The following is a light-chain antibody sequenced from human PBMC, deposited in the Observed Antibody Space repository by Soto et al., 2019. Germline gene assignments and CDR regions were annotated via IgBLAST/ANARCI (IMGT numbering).Light chain of an antibody. CDR1: QSVGNK. CDR2: DIS. J-gene: IGKJ5*01. Sequence: EIVVPQSPATLSVSPGARSTLSGRASQSVGNKVAWYQHKPGQTPRLIIYDISTRAAGVPARFSGSGYGTDFTLTISSLQSEDFAVYYCQQYNIWRSITVGQGTRLEIK. V-gene: IGKV3-15*01. CDR3: QQYNIWRSIT.